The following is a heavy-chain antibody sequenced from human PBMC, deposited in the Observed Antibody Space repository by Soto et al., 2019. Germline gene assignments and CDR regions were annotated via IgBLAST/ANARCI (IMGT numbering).Heavy chain of an antibody. D-gene: IGHD3-16*01. V-gene: IGHV3-73*02. CDR1: GFTFSGSA. J-gene: IGHJ5*02. Sequence: EVQLVESGGGLVQPGGSLKLSCAASGFTFSGSAMHWVRQASGKGLEWVGRIRSKANSYATAYAASVKGRFTISRDDSKNTAYLQVNSLKTEDTAVYYCTRHVDVWGSHYNWFDPWGQGTLVTVSS. CDR2: IRSKANSYAT. CDR3: TRHVDVWGSHYNWFDP.